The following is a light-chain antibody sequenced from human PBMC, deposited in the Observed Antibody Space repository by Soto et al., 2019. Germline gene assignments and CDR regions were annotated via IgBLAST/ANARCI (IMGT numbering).Light chain of an antibody. V-gene: IGKV3-20*01. J-gene: IGKJ1*01. CDR3: QRYGGSPRT. CDR1: QSIISF. Sequence: EIVLTQSPGTLSLSPGEGATLSCRASQSIISFLAWYQQRRGQAPRLLIHGASNRATGIPDRFSGSGSGTDFTLTISRLEPEDFAVYYCQRYGGSPRTFGQGTKVDI. CDR2: GAS.